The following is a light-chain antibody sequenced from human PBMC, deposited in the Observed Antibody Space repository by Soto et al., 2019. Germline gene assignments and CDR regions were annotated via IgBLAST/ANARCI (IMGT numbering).Light chain of an antibody. Sequence: EIRMSLSPATLSVYPGQRVTLSCRASQSVGTSIAWYQQKPGQAPRLLIYGASTRATGVPARFSGSGSGTAFTLTISSLQSEDFANYYCQQYYNWPPFTFGQGTMVDVK. CDR1: QSVGTS. CDR2: GAS. V-gene: IGKV3-15*01. J-gene: IGKJ3*01. CDR3: QQYYNWPPFT.